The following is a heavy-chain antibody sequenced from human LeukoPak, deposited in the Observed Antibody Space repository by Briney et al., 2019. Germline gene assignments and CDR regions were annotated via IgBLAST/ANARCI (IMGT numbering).Heavy chain of an antibody. CDR2: ISYDGSNK. CDR3: AKRGYYYDSSFDY. D-gene: IGHD3-22*01. J-gene: IGHJ4*02. Sequence: PGRSLRLSCAASGFTFSSYAMHWVRQAPGKGLEWVAVISYDGSNKYYADSVKGRFTIPRDNSKNTLYLQMNSLRAEDTAVYYCAKRGYYYDSSFDYWGQGTLVTVSS. V-gene: IGHV3-30-3*02. CDR1: GFTFSSYA.